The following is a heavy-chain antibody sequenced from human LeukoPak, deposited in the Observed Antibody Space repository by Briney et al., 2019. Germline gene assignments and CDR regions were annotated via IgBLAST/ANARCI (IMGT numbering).Heavy chain of an antibody. J-gene: IGHJ4*02. CDR1: GYTFNTYA. Sequence: ASVKVSCKASGYTFNTYAMNWVRQAPGQGPEWMGWINTNTGNPTYAQGFTGRFVFSLDTSVSTAYLQISSLKAEDTAVYYCARDRSRGTFDYWGQGTLVTVSS. D-gene: IGHD3-10*01. V-gene: IGHV7-4-1*02. CDR2: INTNTGNP. CDR3: ARDRSRGTFDY.